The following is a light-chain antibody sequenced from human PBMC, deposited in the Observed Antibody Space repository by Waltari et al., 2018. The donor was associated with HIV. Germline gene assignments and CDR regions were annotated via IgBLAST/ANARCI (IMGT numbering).Light chain of an antibody. Sequence: YVLTQPPSVSVAQGKTATITCEGDRIGTKSAHWYQQKSGQAPQLIIYYDSDRPSGIPERFSGSNSGSAATLTISRVEDGDEADYYCEVWDETRNRVVFGGGTKLFAL. CDR1: RIGTKS. J-gene: IGLJ2*01. V-gene: IGLV3-21*04. CDR3: EVWDETRNRVV. CDR2: YDS.